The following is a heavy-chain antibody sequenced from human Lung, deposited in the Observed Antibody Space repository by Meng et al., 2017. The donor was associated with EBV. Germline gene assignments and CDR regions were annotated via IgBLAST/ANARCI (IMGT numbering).Heavy chain of an antibody. CDR1: GDCIGVYI. V-gene: IGHV4-59*06. CDR3: ARGLWYYDRGGYFDN. Sequence: RQGCVSLSQPLSLTCQFPGDCIGVYIGNWTRRPAEKGLEWIGRIYSSGSTSYKPSLKSRLTISGDTSKNQLSLRLSSVTAADTAVYYCARGLWYYDRGGYFDNWGRGTLVTVSS. J-gene: IGHJ4*02. D-gene: IGHD3-22*01. CDR2: IYSSGST.